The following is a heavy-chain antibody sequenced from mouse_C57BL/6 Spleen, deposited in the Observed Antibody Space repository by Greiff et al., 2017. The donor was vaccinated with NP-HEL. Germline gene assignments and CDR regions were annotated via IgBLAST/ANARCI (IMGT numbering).Heavy chain of an antibody. V-gene: IGHV1-81*01. Sequence: QVQLQQSGAELARPGASVKLSCKASGYTFTSYGISWVKQRTGQGLEWIGEIYPRSGNTYYNEKFKGKATLTADKSSSTAYMELRSLTSEDSAVYFCARWRGTAQATDYFDYWGQGTSVTVSS. D-gene: IGHD3-2*02. CDR3: ARWRGTAQATDYFDY. CDR2: IYPRSGNT. J-gene: IGHJ4*01. CDR1: GYTFTSYG.